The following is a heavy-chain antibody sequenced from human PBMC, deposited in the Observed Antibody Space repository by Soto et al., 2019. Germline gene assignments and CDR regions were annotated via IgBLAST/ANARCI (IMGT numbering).Heavy chain of an antibody. D-gene: IGHD3-10*01. V-gene: IGHV4-30-4*01. Sequence: SETLSLTCSVSGASIHNGGYFWSWIRQPPGKGLEWIGFIYYNGNTYYNASLKSRVTISLDTSKNQFSLKLNSVTAADTAVYYCARDQGLNYGSFDSWGPGTLVTVSS. CDR1: GASIHNGGYF. CDR2: IYYNGNT. J-gene: IGHJ4*02. CDR3: ARDQGLNYGSFDS.